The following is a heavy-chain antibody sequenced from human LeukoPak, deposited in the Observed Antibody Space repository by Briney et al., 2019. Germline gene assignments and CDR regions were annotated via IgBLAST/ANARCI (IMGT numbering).Heavy chain of an antibody. CDR1: GLTFSSYG. Sequence: PGGSLRLSCEASGLTFSSYGMSWVRQAPGKGLQWVSAITGGGGTTYYADSVKGRFTISRDNSKNMLYLQMNSLRAEDTAVYYCAKMQGYFDYWAREPWSPSPQ. CDR2: ITGGGGTT. V-gene: IGHV3-23*01. CDR3: AKMQGYFDY. J-gene: IGHJ4*02.